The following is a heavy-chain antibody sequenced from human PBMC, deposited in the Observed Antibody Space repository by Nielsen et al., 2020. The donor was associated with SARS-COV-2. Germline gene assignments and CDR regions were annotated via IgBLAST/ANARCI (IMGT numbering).Heavy chain of an antibody. J-gene: IGHJ5*02. CDR2: ISSSSSTI. CDR1: GFTFSSYS. Sequence: GESLKISCAASGFTFSSYSMNWVRQAPGKGLEWVSYISSSSSTIYYADSVKGRFTISRDNAKNSLYLQMNSLGDEDTAVYYCARDPIPSFWRLEGGAWGQGTLVTVSS. V-gene: IGHV3-48*02. D-gene: IGHD3-3*01. CDR3: ARDPIPSFWRLEGGA.